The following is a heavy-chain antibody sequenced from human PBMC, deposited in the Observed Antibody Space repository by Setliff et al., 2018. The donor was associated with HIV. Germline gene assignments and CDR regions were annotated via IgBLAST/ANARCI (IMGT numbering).Heavy chain of an antibody. V-gene: IGHV4-39*07. CDR3: ARGTTGYSTIWYRNGLTYYYYMDV. CDR1: GGSVSSSDYY. CDR2: IYYSGNT. D-gene: IGHD6-13*01. Sequence: SETLSLTCTVSGGSVSSSDYYWGWIRQPPGKGLEWVGSIYYSGNTYYNPSLKSRVTISVDTSKNQFSLKLSSVTAADTAVYYCARGTTGYSTIWYRNGLTYYYYMDVWGKGTEVTVSS. J-gene: IGHJ6*03.